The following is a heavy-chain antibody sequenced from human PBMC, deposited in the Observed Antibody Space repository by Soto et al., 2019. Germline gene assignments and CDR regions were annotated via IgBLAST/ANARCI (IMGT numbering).Heavy chain of an antibody. CDR2: IDPSDSYV. V-gene: IGHV5-10-1*01. D-gene: IGHD2-2*01. CDR1: GYSFTAYW. J-gene: IGHJ4*02. Sequence: GESLKISCQTSGYSFTAYWITWVRQMPGKGLEWMATIDPSDSYVDYSPSFRGHVTFSVDRSITTVYLQWNSLKASDSAMYFCTRRASSSFYHFDFWGQGALVTVSS. CDR3: TRRASSSFYHFDF.